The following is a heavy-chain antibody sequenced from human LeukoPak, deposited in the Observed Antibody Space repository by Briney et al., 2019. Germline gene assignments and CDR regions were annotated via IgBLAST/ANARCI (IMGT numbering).Heavy chain of an antibody. Sequence: SETLSLTCTVSGGSISSGSYYWSWIRQPAGKGLGWIGRIYTSGSTNYNPSLKSRVTISVDTSKNQFSLKLSSVTAADTAVYYCARDGVLDYYYYMDVWGKGTTVTVSS. CDR2: IYTSGST. J-gene: IGHJ6*03. CDR1: GGSISSGSYY. CDR3: ARDGVLDYYYYMDV. V-gene: IGHV4-61*02. D-gene: IGHD3-16*01.